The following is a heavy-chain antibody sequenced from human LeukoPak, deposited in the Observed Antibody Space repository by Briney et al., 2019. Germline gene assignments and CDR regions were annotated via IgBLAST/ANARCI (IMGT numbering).Heavy chain of an antibody. CDR1: GGTFSSYA. D-gene: IGHD6-19*01. V-gene: IGHV1-69*06. J-gene: IGHJ6*03. CDR2: IIPIFGTA. Sequence: ASVKVSCKASGGTFSSYAISWVRQAPGQGLEWMGGIIPIFGTANYAQKFQGRVTITADKSTSTAYMGLSSLRSEDTAVYYCARVRLNYYYYMDVWGKGTTVTVSS. CDR3: ARVRLNYYYYMDV.